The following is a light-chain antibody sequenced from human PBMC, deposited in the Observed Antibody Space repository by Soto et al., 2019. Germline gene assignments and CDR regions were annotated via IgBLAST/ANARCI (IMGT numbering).Light chain of an antibody. V-gene: IGKV1-39*01. J-gene: IGKJ1*01. CDR3: QQSYTSPPWT. CDR1: QSISSN. CDR2: RAS. Sequence: DIQMTQSPSSLSASVGDRVTISCRASQSISSNLNWYQQKPGTAPRLLIYRASSVKSGVPPRFSGSGSGRDFTLTISSLRPEDTATYFCQQSYTSPPWTFGQGTKVEVK.